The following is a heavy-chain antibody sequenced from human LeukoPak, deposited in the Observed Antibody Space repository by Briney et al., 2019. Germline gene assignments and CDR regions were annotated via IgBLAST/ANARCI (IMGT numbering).Heavy chain of an antibody. J-gene: IGHJ4*02. CDR2: IYYTGNT. Sequence: SETLSLTCTVSGVSISSSNSYWGWIRQPPGKGLEWIGSIYYTGNTYYNASLKSRVTISIDTSKNQFSLKLSSVTAADTAVYYCARAGLAGEGTHLYWGQGTLVTVSS. D-gene: IGHD3-10*01. CDR3: ARAGLAGEGTHLY. V-gene: IGHV4-39*07. CDR1: GVSISSSNSY.